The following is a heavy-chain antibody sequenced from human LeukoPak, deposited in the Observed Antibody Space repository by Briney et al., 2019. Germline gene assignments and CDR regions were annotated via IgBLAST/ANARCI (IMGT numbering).Heavy chain of an antibody. CDR2: ISSSSSYV. Sequence: GGSLRLSCAASGFTFSSYSMNWVRQAPGKGLEWVSSISSSSSYVYYADSVKGRFTISRDNAKNSLYLQMNSLRAEDTAVYYCARVFGGYYYYMDVWGKGTTVTVSS. J-gene: IGHJ6*03. D-gene: IGHD4-23*01. V-gene: IGHV3-21*01. CDR3: ARVFGGYYYYMDV. CDR1: GFTFSSYS.